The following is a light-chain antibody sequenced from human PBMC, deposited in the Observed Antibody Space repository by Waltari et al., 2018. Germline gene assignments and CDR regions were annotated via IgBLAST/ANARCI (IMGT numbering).Light chain of an antibody. Sequence: QSALTQPASVSGSPGQLITIPCTGSRSDVGGDDSVSWYEDHPGQAPNVIIYDVNKRPSGVSYRFSGSKSGNTASLTISGLQAEDEATFYCSSQSTNNGVIFGGGTKVTVL. CDR3: SSQSTNNGVI. CDR1: RSDVGGDDS. J-gene: IGLJ2*01. CDR2: DVN. V-gene: IGLV2-14*03.